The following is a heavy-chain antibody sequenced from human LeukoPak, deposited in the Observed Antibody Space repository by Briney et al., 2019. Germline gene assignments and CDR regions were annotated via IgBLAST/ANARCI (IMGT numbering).Heavy chain of an antibody. CDR3: ARDLVRSGYERWYDY. CDR2: IYSGGST. CDR1: GFTVSSNY. J-gene: IGHJ4*02. Sequence: GGSLRLSCAASGFTVSSNYTSWVRQAPGKGLEWVSVIYSGGSTYYADSVKGRFTISRDNSKNTLYLQMNSLRAEDAAVYYCARDLVRSGYERWYDYWGQGTLVTVSS. V-gene: IGHV3-53*01. D-gene: IGHD5-12*01.